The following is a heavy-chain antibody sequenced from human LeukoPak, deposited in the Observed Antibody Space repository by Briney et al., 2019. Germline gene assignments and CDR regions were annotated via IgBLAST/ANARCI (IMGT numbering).Heavy chain of an antibody. J-gene: IGHJ4*02. CDR3: ARGDTGFSSAWGRDFDY. CDR2: LYSGGDT. V-gene: IGHV3-66*01. CDR1: GFTVSSKY. Sequence: GGSLRLSCAAFGFTVSSKYMSWVRQAPGKGLEWVSVLYSGGDTYYADSVKGRFTLSRDNSKNTLYLQMNNLRPEDTAVYYCARGDTGFSSAWGRDFDYWGQGTLVTVSS. D-gene: IGHD6-19*01.